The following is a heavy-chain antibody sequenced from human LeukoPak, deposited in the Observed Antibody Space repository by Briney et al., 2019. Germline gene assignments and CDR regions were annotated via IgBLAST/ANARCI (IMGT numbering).Heavy chain of an antibody. J-gene: IGHJ4*02. CDR3: ARNGDFYYFDY. Sequence: SETLSLTCTVSGGSISSSTYYWGWIRPPPGKGLEWIGSVYSSGATYYNPSLKSRVTISVVTSRNQFSLKLSSVTAADTAVYYCARNGDFYYFDYWGQGTLVTVSS. V-gene: IGHV4-39*01. CDR1: GGSISSSTYY. CDR2: VYSSGAT. D-gene: IGHD4-17*01.